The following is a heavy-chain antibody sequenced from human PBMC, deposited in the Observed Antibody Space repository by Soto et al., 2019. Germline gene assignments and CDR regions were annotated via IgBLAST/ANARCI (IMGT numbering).Heavy chain of an antibody. Sequence: SETLSLTCTFSGFSISSYYWSWIRQPPGKGLERIGYIYYSGSTNYNPSLKSRVTISVDTSKNQFSLKLSSVTAADTAVYYCASTYDFASHLFDYWGQGTLVTVSS. D-gene: IGHD3-3*01. V-gene: IGHV4-59*01. J-gene: IGHJ4*02. CDR3: ASTYDFASHLFDY. CDR1: GFSISSYY. CDR2: IYYSGST.